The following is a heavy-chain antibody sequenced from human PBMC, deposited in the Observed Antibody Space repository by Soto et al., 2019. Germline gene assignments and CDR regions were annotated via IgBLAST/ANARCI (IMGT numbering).Heavy chain of an antibody. CDR3: CYSSSWYFSFDP. D-gene: IGHD6-13*01. J-gene: IGHJ5*02. V-gene: IGHV3-15*01. Sequence: GGSLRLSCAASGFTFSNAWMSWVRQAPGKGLEWVGRIKSKTDGGTTDYAAPVKGRFTISRDDSKNTLYLQMNSLKTEDTAVYYCCYSSSWYFSFDPWGQGTLVTVSS. CDR2: IKSKTDGGTT. CDR1: GFTFSNAW.